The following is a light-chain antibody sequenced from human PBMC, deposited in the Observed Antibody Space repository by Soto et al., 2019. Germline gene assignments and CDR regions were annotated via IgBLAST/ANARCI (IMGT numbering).Light chain of an antibody. Sequence: QSVLTQPASVSGSPGQSITISCTGTSSDVGGYNYVSWYQLHPGKAPKLIIYEVSHRPSGASNHFSGYKSGNTASLTISGIQAEDEADYYCSSYTSTSTPCVFGTGTKLTVL. CDR1: SSDVGGYNY. CDR2: EVS. CDR3: SSYTSTSTPCV. V-gene: IGLV2-14*01. J-gene: IGLJ1*01.